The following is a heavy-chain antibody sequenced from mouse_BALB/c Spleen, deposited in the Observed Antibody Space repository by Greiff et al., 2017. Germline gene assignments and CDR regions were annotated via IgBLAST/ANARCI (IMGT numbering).Heavy chain of an antibody. CDR2: IYPGNSDT. J-gene: IGHJ4*01. CDR1: GYSFTSYW. Sequence: VQLQQSGTVLARPGASVKMSCKASGYSFTSYWMHWVKQRPGQGLEWIGAIYPGNSDTSYNQKFKGKAKLTAVTSASTAYMELSSLTNEASAVYYCTSTGTGAMDYWGQGTSVTVSS. D-gene: IGHD4-1*02. CDR3: TSTGTGAMDY. V-gene: IGHV1-5*01.